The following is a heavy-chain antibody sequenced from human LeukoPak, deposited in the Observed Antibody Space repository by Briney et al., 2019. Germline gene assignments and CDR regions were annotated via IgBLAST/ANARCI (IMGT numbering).Heavy chain of an antibody. V-gene: IGHV3-30*18. Sequence: QPGGSLRLSCAASGFTFSNFGMHWVRQAPGKGLEWVAVISYDGKNEYYTDSVKGRFTISRDNAKNTVYLQMNSLKPEDTAVYYCAKQMAVDYFDYWGQGTLVTVSS. CDR2: ISYDGKNE. D-gene: IGHD5-24*01. J-gene: IGHJ4*02. CDR1: GFTFSNFG. CDR3: AKQMAVDYFDY.